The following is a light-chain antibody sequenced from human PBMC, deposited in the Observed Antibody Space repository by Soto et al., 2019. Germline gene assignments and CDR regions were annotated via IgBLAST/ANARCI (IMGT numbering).Light chain of an antibody. V-gene: IGLV2-11*01. CDR1: SSDVGGYDH. Sequence: QSVLTQPRSVSGSPGQSVTISCTGSSSDVGGYDHVSWYQQHPGKAPKLMIFDVNKRPSGVPHRFSGSKSGNTASLTISGLQAEDEANYYCCSYAGSYTLGVFGGGTKVTVL. J-gene: IGLJ3*02. CDR3: CSYAGSYTLGV. CDR2: DVN.